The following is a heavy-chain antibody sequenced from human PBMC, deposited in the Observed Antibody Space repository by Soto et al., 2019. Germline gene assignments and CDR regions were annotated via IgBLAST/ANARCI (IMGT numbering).Heavy chain of an antibody. Sequence: SETLSLTCTVSGGSVSSGSYYWSWIRHPPGKGLEWIGYIYYSGSTNYNPSLKSRVTISVDTSKNQFSLKLGSVTAADTAVYYCARGQPLAAAGNNWFDPWGQGTLVTVSS. D-gene: IGHD6-13*01. CDR1: GGSVSSGSYY. CDR2: IYYSGST. V-gene: IGHV4-61*01. J-gene: IGHJ5*02. CDR3: ARGQPLAAAGNNWFDP.